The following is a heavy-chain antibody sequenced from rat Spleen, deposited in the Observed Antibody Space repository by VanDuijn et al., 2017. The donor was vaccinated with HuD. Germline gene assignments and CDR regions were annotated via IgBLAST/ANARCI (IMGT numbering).Heavy chain of an antibody. CDR3: SRSYGGYSQHWFAY. Sequence: QVQLKESGPSLVQPSQTLSLTCTVSGFSLTSNSVSWVRQPPGKDLEWIAAILSGGSTYYNSVFKSRLSISRDTSKNQVFLQMNSLQTDDTAIYFCSRSYGGYSQHWFAYWGQGTLVTVSS. D-gene: IGHD1-11*01. V-gene: IGHV2-6*01. J-gene: IGHJ3*01. CDR1: GFSLTSNS. CDR2: ILSGGST.